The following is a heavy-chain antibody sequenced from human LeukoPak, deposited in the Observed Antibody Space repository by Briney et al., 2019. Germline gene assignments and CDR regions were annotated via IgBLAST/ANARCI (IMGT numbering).Heavy chain of an antibody. CDR1: IDSFTNYY. Sequence: PSETLSLTCAVYIDSFTNYYWNWIRQTPGKGLEWIGEVNDSGGTNINPSLRSRVILSVDTSKNQFSLKLSSVTAADTAVYYCASSALRDGYNSWGQGTLVTVSS. V-gene: IGHV4-34*01. CDR3: ASSALRDGYNS. D-gene: IGHD5-24*01. CDR2: VNDSGGT. J-gene: IGHJ4*02.